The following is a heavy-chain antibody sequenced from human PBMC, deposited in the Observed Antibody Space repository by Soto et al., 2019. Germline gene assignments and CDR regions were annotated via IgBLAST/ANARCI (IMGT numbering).Heavy chain of an antibody. CDR3: ANGGDYYDSSGYYYDRYDAFDI. CDR1: GFTFSSYA. V-gene: IGHV3-23*01. J-gene: IGHJ3*02. CDR2: ISGSGGST. Sequence: GGSLRLSCAASGFTFSSYAMSWVRQAPGKGLEWVSAISGSGGSTYYADSVKGRFTISRDNSKNTLYLQMNSLRAEDTAVYYCANGGDYYDSSGYYYDRYDAFDIWGQGTMVTVSS. D-gene: IGHD3-22*01.